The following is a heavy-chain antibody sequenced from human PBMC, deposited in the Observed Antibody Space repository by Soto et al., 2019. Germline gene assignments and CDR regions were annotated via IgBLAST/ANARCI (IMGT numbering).Heavy chain of an antibody. J-gene: IGHJ6*02. CDR2: ISAYNGNT. V-gene: IGHV1-18*04. D-gene: IGHD2-2*01. Sequence: GASVKVSCKASGYTFTSYGISWVRQAPGQGLEWMGWISAYNGNTNYAQKLQGRVTMTTDTSTSTAYMELRSLRSDDTAVYYCARGSVPPPDYYYGMDVWGQGTTLTVSS. CDR3: ARGSVPPPDYYYGMDV. CDR1: GYTFTSYG.